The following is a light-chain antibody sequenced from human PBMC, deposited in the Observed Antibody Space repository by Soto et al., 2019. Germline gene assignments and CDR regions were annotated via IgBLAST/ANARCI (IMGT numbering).Light chain of an antibody. CDR2: GAS. Sequence: EIVMTQSPATLSVSPGERATLSCRASQSVSSNLAWYQQKPGQAPRLLIYGASTRATGIPARFSGSGSGTEFTLTLSRLQSEDFAVYYCQPYNNWPPWTFGQGTKVEIK. CDR3: QPYNNWPPWT. J-gene: IGKJ1*01. V-gene: IGKV3-15*01. CDR1: QSVSSN.